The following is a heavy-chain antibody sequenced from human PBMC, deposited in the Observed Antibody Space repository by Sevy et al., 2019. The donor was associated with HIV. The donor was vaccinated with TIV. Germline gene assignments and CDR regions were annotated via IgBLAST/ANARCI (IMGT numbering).Heavy chain of an antibody. Sequence: ASVKVSCKASADTFTNNYMHWVRQAPGQGLEWMGIIDPSAGNASYAQRFQGRVTMTRDTSTSTLYMDLNSLRSEDTAVYYCVRADPAQHFDSWGQGTLVIVSS. CDR3: VRADPAQHFDS. CDR1: ADTFTNNY. CDR2: IDPSAGNA. J-gene: IGHJ4*02. V-gene: IGHV1-46*01.